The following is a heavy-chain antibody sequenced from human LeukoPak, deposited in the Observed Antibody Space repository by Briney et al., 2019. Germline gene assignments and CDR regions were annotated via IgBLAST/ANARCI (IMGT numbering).Heavy chain of an antibody. CDR2: IYSGGST. V-gene: IGHV3-66*01. D-gene: IGHD1-26*01. CDR1: GFTVSSNY. CDR3: ARAGGGELDGV. Sequence: PGGSLRLSCAASGFTVSSNYMSWVRQAPGKGLEWVSVIYSGGSTYYADSVKGRFTISRGNSKNTLYLQMNSLRAEDTAVYYCARAGGGELDGVWGQGTLVTVSS. J-gene: IGHJ4*02.